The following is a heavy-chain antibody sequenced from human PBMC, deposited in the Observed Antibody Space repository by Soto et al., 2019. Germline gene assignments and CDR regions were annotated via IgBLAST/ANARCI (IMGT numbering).Heavy chain of an antibody. Sequence: GGSLRLSCAASGFTFSIYGMHWVRQAPGKGLGWVAVISYDGSNKYYADSVKGRFTIARDNSKNTLYLQMNRLRAEDTAVYYCAKVGYCSSTSCYTLDPDAFDIWGQGTMVTVSS. CDR3: AKVGYCSSTSCYTLDPDAFDI. CDR2: ISYDGSNK. V-gene: IGHV3-30*18. D-gene: IGHD2-2*02. J-gene: IGHJ3*02. CDR1: GFTFSIYG.